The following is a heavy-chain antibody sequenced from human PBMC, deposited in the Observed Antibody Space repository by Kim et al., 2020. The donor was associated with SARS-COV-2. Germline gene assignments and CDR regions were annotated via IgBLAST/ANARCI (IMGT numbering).Heavy chain of an antibody. J-gene: IGHJ4*02. CDR1: GYSISSGYY. CDR3: AREIGSPDY. CDR2: IYHSGST. Sequence: SETLSLTCTVSGYSISSGYYWGWIRQPPGKGLEWIGSIYHSGSTYYNPSLKSRVTISVDTSKNQFSLKLSSVTAADTAVYYCAREIGSPDYWGQGTLVTVSS. D-gene: IGHD1-26*01. V-gene: IGHV4-38-2*02.